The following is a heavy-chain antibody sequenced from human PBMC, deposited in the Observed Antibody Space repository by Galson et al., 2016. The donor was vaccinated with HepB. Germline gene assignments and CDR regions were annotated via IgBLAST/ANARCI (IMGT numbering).Heavy chain of an antibody. V-gene: IGHV4-4*02. CDR3: ARLSWGIDQFYDTLQFYFDS. CDR2: IYQSGST. CDR1: GGSISNNNW. J-gene: IGHJ4*02. Sequence: SETLYLTCAVSGGSISNNNWWSWVRQPPGKGLERIGEIYQSGSTNYNPSLKSRDSISADKAKNHVYLKVSSVTAADTAVYYCARLSWGIDQFYDTLQFYFDSWGPGTLVTVSS. D-gene: IGHD5/OR15-5a*01.